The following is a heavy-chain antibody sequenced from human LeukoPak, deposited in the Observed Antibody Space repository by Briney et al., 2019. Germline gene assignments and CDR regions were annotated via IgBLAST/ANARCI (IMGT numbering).Heavy chain of an antibody. CDR1: GFTFSSYS. V-gene: IGHV3-21*01. CDR3: ARVRYCSGGSCYSVHYSDY. J-gene: IGHJ4*02. D-gene: IGHD2-15*01. CDR2: ISSSSSYI. Sequence: GGSLRLSCAASGFTFSSYSMNWVRQAPGKGLEWVSSISSSSSYIYYADSVKGRFTISRDNAKNSLYLQMNSLRAEDTAVYYCARVRYCSGGSCYSVHYSDYWGQGTLVTVSS.